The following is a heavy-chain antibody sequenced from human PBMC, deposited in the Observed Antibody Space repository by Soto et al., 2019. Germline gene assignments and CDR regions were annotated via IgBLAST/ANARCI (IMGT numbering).Heavy chain of an antibody. V-gene: IGHV3-30-3*01. CDR1: GFTFSSYA. CDR2: ISYDGSNK. Sequence: QVQLVESGGGVVQPGRSLRLSCAASGFTFSSYAMHWVRLAPGKGLEWVAVISYDGSNKYYADSVKGRFTISRDNSKNTLYLQMNSLRAEDTAVYYCARDGRSGGSFDHWGQGTLVTVSS. CDR3: ARDGRSGGSFDH. J-gene: IGHJ5*02. D-gene: IGHD2-15*01.